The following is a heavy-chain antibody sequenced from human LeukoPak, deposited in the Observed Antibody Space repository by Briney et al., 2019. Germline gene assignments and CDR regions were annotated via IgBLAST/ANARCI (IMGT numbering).Heavy chain of an antibody. V-gene: IGHV3-7*03. J-gene: IGHJ4*02. CDR2: IKQDGSEK. CDR1: GFTFSSYW. D-gene: IGHD4-17*01. Sequence: GGSLRLSCAASGFTFSSYWMSWVRQAPGKGLEWVANIKQDGSEKYYVDSVKGRFTISRDNAKNSLYLQMNSLRAEDTAVYYCARTGRLQYGDYVAFDYWGQGTLVTVSS. CDR3: ARTGRLQYGDYVAFDY.